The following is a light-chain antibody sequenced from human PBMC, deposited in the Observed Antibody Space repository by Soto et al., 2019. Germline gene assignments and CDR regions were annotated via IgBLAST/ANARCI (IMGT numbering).Light chain of an antibody. Sequence: EILMTQSPATLSASPGESATLSCRASQSVNSNLAWYQQKPSQAPRLVISSTSTRAPGIPARFSGSGSGTEFTLTSDRLQAEDFAVYYCHQYNSWPRTFGQGTKVQI. V-gene: IGKV3-15*01. CDR2: STS. CDR3: HQYNSWPRT. CDR1: QSVNSN. J-gene: IGKJ1*01.